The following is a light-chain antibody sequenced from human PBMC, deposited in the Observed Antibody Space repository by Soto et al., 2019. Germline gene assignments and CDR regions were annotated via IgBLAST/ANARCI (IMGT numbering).Light chain of an antibody. J-gene: IGKJ1*01. Sequence: AIRMTQTPSSLSASTGDRVTNTCRASQGISSYLAWYQQKPGKAPKLLIYAASTLQSGVPPRFSGSGSGTDFTLTISCLQSEDFATYYCQQYYSYPRTFGQGTKVDI. CDR2: AAS. V-gene: IGKV1-8*01. CDR3: QQYYSYPRT. CDR1: QGISSY.